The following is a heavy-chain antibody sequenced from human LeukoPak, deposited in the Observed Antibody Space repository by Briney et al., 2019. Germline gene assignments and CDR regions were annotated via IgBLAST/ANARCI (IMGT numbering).Heavy chain of an antibody. V-gene: IGHV1-8*01. CDR2: MDPNSGNT. D-gene: IGHD6-13*01. J-gene: IGHJ6*03. CDR3: ARGASSSWYPNYYYYMDV. Sequence: ASVKVSCKASGYTFTSYDINWVRQATGQGLEWMGWMDPNSGNTGYAQKFQGRVTMTRNTSISTAYMELSSLRSEDTAVYYCARGASSSWYPNYYYYMDVWGKGTTVTISS. CDR1: GYTFTSYD.